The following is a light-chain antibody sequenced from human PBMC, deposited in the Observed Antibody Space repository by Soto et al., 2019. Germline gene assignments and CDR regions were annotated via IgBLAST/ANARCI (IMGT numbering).Light chain of an antibody. CDR1: SSYVVAYNF. Sequence: QSVLTQPASVSGSPGQSITISCTGTSSYVVAYNFVSWYQHYPDKAPKVVIYDVANRPSGVSYRFSASKSGNTASLTISGLQAEDEADYYCMSFTSSNTYVFGTGTKFTVL. J-gene: IGLJ1*01. V-gene: IGLV2-14*03. CDR3: MSFTSSNTYV. CDR2: DVA.